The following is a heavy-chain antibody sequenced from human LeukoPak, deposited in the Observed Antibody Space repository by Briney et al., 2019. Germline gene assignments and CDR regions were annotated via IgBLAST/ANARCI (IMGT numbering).Heavy chain of an antibody. CDR3: VLRGGATDY. Sequence: QPGGSLRLSCAASGFTFSSFVLNWVRQAPGKGLEWVSTISGSGGTTYYADSVKGRFTISRDNSKTTLYLQMNSLRDEDTAVYYCVLRGGATDYWGQGTLVTVSS. CDR2: ISGSGGTT. J-gene: IGHJ4*02. V-gene: IGHV3-23*01. D-gene: IGHD3-16*01. CDR1: GFTFSSFV.